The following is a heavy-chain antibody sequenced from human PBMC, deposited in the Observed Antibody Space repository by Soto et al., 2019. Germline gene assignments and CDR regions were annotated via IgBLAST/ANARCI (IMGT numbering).Heavy chain of an antibody. Sequence: GGSLRLSCAASGFTFSSYAMSWVRQAPGKGLEWVSAISGSGGSTYYADSVKGRFTISRDNSKNTLYLQMNSLRAEDTAVYYCAKDSQQPQFILVVPAAILAQGDYWGQGTLVTVSS. D-gene: IGHD2-2*02. CDR3: AKDSQQPQFILVVPAAILAQGDY. CDR1: GFTFSSYA. J-gene: IGHJ4*02. CDR2: ISGSGGST. V-gene: IGHV3-23*01.